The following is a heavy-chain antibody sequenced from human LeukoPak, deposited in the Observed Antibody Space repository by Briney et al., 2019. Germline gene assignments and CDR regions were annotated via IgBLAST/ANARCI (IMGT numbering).Heavy chain of an antibody. CDR2: IYYSGST. CDR3: ARLTGYSSESWFDP. Sequence: PSETLSLTCTVSGGSVSSSGYYWAWIRQPPGKGLEWIGTIYYSGSTYYNPSLKSRVTISVDTSKNQFSLKLSSVTAADTAVYYCARLTGYSSESWFDPWGQGTLVTVSS. V-gene: IGHV4-39*07. CDR1: GGSVSSSGYY. J-gene: IGHJ5*02. D-gene: IGHD3-9*01.